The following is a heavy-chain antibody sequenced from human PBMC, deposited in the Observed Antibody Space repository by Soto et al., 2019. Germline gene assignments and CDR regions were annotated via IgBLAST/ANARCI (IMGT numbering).Heavy chain of an antibody. CDR3: ARGGTYYDILTGPGAFDI. D-gene: IGHD3-9*01. J-gene: IGHJ3*02. Sequence: SSVKVSCKASGGTFSSYAISWVRQAPGQGLEWMGGIIPIFGTANYAQKFQGRVTITADESTSTAYMELSSLRSEDTAVYYCARGGTYYDILTGPGAFDIWGQGTMVTFS. V-gene: IGHV1-69*13. CDR1: GGTFSSYA. CDR2: IIPIFGTA.